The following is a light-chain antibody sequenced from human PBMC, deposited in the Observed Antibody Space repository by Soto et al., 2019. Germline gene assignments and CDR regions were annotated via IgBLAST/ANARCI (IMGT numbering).Light chain of an antibody. CDR1: HGISSY. CDR2: AAS. J-gene: IGKJ4*01. Sequence: EIKMTQSPSTLSASVGDRVTITCRARHGISSYLAWYQQKPGKAPKLLIYAASTLQSGVPSRFSGSGSGTDFTLTISSLQPEDFATYYCQQLNSYPLTFGGGTKVDIK. CDR3: QQLNSYPLT. V-gene: IGKV1-9*01.